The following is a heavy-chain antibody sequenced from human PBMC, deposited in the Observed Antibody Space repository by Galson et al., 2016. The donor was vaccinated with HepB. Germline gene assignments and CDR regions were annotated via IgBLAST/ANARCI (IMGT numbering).Heavy chain of an antibody. Sequence: SVKVSCKASGGTFRNLIISWVRQAPGQGLEWMGEIIPTLGTTKYAQKLQGRVTITADKSTITAYMDLTSLRSEDTSVYYCAMGGGVLGGAFDIWGQGTMLIVSS. CDR3: AMGGGVLGGAFDI. V-gene: IGHV1-69*08. CDR2: IIPTLGTT. D-gene: IGHD3-16*01. CDR1: GGTFRNLI. J-gene: IGHJ3*02.